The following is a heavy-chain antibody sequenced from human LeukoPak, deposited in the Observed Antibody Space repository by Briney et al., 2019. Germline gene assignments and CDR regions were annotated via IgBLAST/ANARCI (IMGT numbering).Heavy chain of an antibody. CDR2: INPNSGGT. J-gene: IGHJ4*02. V-gene: IGHV1-2*02. CDR1: GYTFTSYG. D-gene: IGHD1-26*01. CDR3: ATHLSNSGSYYGTFDY. Sequence: ASVKVSCKASGYTFTSYGISWVRQAPGQGLEWMGWINPNSGGTNYAQKFQGRVTMTRDTSISTAYMELSRLRSDDTAVYYCATHLSNSGSYYGTFDYWGQGTLVTVSS.